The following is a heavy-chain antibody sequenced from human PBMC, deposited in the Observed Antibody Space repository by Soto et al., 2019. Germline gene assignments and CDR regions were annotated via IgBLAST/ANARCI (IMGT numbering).Heavy chain of an antibody. V-gene: IGHV4-31*03. Sequence: SLSLTCTVAGGSINSGGYYWTWIRQHPGRGLEWIGYIFYSRTTSYNPSLKSRVSISGDTSRRQFSLPLRSVTAADSAVYYCAREPPGELSYYFGF. CDR1: GGSINSGGYY. D-gene: IGHD1-7*01. CDR3: AREPPGELSYYFGF. J-gene: IGHJ4*01. CDR2: IFYSRTT.